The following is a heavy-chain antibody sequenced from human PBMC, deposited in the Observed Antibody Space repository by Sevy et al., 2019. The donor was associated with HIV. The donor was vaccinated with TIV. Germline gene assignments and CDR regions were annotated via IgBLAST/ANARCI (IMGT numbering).Heavy chain of an antibody. Sequence: ASVKVSCKASGYTFTAYYMYWVRQAPGQGLEWMGWINPNSGGTNYAQKFQGRVTMTRDTSISTAYMELSRLRSDDTAVYYCASFIAVTSTEIDYCGQGTLVTVSS. CDR2: INPNSGGT. CDR3: ASFIAVTSTEIDY. V-gene: IGHV1-2*02. J-gene: IGHJ4*02. D-gene: IGHD6-19*01. CDR1: GYTFTAYY.